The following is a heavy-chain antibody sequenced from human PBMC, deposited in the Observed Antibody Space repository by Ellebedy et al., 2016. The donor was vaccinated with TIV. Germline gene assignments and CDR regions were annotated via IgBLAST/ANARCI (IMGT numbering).Heavy chain of an antibody. CDR2: INHIGSA. CDR3: ARLAIAVTNPLPDT. CDR1: GVSFSNHY. J-gene: IGHJ5*02. Sequence: GSLRLSXDVSGVSFSNHYWSWIRQPPGKGLEWIGDINHIGSANYNPSLKSRVSMSVDTSKNQFSLKLTSVTAADTAVYYCARLAIAVTNPLPDTWGQGILVTVSS. V-gene: IGHV4-34*01. D-gene: IGHD2-2*03.